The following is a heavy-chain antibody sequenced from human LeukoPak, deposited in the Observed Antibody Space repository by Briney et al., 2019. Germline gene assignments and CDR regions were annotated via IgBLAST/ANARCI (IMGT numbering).Heavy chain of an antibody. CDR3: ARLKGAINPPMYYFDY. CDR2: TYTSGST. J-gene: IGHJ4*02. D-gene: IGHD3-16*01. CDR1: GGSISSYY. V-gene: IGHV4-4*09. Sequence: SETLSLTCTVSGGSISSYYWSWIRQPPGKGLEWIGYTYTSGSTNYNPSLKSRVTISVDTSKNQLSLKLSSVTAADTAVYYCARLKGAINPPMYYFDYWGQGTLVTVSS.